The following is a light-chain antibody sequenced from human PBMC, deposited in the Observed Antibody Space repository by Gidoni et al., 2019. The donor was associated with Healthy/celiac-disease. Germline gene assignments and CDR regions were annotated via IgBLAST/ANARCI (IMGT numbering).Light chain of an antibody. Sequence: ELVITHSPSTLSVSPGERATLSCRASQSVSSNLAWYQQKPGQAPRRLIYGASTRAPGIPARFSGSGSGKEFTITISSLQSEDFAVYYCQQYNNWPPGITFGPGTKVDIK. V-gene: IGKV3-15*01. CDR3: QQYNNWPPGIT. CDR2: GAS. CDR1: QSVSSN. J-gene: IGKJ3*01.